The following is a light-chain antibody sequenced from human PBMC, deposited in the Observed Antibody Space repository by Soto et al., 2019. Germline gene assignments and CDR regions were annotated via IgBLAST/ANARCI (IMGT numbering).Light chain of an antibody. V-gene: IGKV3-20*01. Sequence: ENVLTQSPGTLSLSPGERATLSCRASQSVSSSFVAWYQQKPGQAPRLVIYGAASRATGIPDGFSGSGSGTDFTRTISRLEPEDFAVYYCQQYGSLPITFGQGTRLEIK. CDR1: QSVSSSF. CDR3: QQYGSLPIT. CDR2: GAA. J-gene: IGKJ5*01.